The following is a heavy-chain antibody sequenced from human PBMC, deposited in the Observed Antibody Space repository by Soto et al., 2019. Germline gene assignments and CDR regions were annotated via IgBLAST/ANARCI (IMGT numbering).Heavy chain of an antibody. Sequence: ASVKVSCKASGYTFTGYYMHWVRQAPGQGLEWMGWINPNSGGTNYAQKFQGRVTMTRDTSISTAYMELSRLRSDDTAVYYCASRRLGELSNDAFDIWGHGTMVTVSS. D-gene: IGHD3-16*02. CDR3: ASRRLGELSNDAFDI. J-gene: IGHJ3*02. V-gene: IGHV1-2*02. CDR2: INPNSGGT. CDR1: GYTFTGYY.